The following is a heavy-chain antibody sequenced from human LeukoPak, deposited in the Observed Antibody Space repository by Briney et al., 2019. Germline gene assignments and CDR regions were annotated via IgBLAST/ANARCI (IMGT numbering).Heavy chain of an antibody. CDR2: INPNSGGT. Sequence: ASVKVSCKASGYTFTGYYMHWVRQAPGQGLEWMGWINPNSGGTNYAQKFQGRVTMTRDTSISTAYMELSRLRSDDTAVYYCARVLKDDFWSGYYYFDHWGQGTLVTVSS. CDR3: ARVLKDDFWSGYYYFDH. CDR1: GYTFTGYY. V-gene: IGHV1-2*02. D-gene: IGHD3-3*01. J-gene: IGHJ4*02.